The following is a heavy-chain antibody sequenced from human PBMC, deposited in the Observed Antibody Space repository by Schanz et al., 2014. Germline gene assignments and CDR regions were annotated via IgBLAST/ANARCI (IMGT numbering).Heavy chain of an antibody. D-gene: IGHD6-13*01. CDR1: GGTFSTFT. V-gene: IGHV1-69*02. J-gene: IGHJ4*02. CDR2: IIPILGIA. Sequence: QVHLVQSGAEVKKPGSSVTASCTASGGTFSTFTISWLRQAPVQGLEWMGRIIPILGIANYAQKFQGRVTITTDKSTFTDYMDVSSLRSDDTAVYYCASSGAVYNSSWDFDYWGQGSLVTVSS. CDR3: ASSGAVYNSSWDFDY.